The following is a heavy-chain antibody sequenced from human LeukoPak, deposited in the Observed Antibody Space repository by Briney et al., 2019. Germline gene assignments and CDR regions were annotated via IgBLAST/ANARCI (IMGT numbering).Heavy chain of an antibody. CDR2: VGYDGTNQ. Sequence: GGSLRVFCAASGFTFSGCGMYWVRQAPGKGLEGVAFVGYDGTNQYYTESVKGRFTVSRDNSKNTLFLQMDSLRSEDTAVYYCATWASSILGTDCWGQGTLVTVSS. V-gene: IGHV3-30*02. CDR1: GFTFSGCG. J-gene: IGHJ4*02. CDR3: ATWASSILGTDC. D-gene: IGHD3-3*01.